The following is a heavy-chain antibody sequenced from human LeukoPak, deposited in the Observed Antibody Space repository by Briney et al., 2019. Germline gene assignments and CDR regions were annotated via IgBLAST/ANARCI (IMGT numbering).Heavy chain of an antibody. J-gene: IGHJ4*02. D-gene: IGHD6-6*01. V-gene: IGHV4-61*09. CDR3: AREGQQLVPPLDS. CDR2: IYPSGRT. Sequence: SQTLSLTCTVSGGSISSGSHYWSWIRQPAGKGLDWVGHIYPSGRTNYNPSLTGRVTITIDTSKNQFSLKLSSVTAADSAVYFCAREGQQLVPPLDSWGQGTLVTVSS. CDR1: GGSISSGSHY.